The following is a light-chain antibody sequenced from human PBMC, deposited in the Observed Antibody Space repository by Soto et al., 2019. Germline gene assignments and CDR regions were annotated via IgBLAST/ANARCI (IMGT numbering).Light chain of an antibody. CDR1: QSVSSN. V-gene: IGKV3D-15*01. CDR2: GAS. Sequence: EIVMTQSPATLSVSPGERATLSCRASQSVSSNLAWYQQKPGQAPRLLIYGASSRATGIPARFCGSGSGTDLTRSISSIETEDLAVYYCQPRSSWPLTFGHGTRLE. J-gene: IGKJ5*01. CDR3: QPRSSWPLT.